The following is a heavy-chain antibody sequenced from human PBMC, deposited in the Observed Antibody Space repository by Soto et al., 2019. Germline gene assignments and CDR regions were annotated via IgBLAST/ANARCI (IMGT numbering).Heavy chain of an antibody. Sequence: SETRPLTRALSGGSTRSPHWWRWVRQPPGKGLEWIGEIFHSGSTNYNPSLKTRVTISVDKSKNQFSLKLSSVTAADTAVYYCARVYSGSYSDYWGQGTLVTVS. CDR2: IFHSGST. CDR1: GGSTRSPHW. V-gene: IGHV4-4*02. J-gene: IGHJ4*02. CDR3: ARVYSGSYSDY. D-gene: IGHD1-26*01.